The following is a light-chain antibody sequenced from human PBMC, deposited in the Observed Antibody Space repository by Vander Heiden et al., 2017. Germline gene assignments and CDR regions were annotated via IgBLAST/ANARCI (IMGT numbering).Light chain of an antibody. Sequence: DIQMTQSPSSLSASVGDRVTVTCRASQTIRNSLNWCQQKPGTAPRLLLYASSTLQSGVPSRFSGGGSGTDFTLTISDLQPEDFATYFCQQSYTTPRTFGQGTKVEI. J-gene: IGKJ2*01. CDR1: QTIRNS. V-gene: IGKV1-39*01. CDR2: ASS. CDR3: QQSYTTPRT.